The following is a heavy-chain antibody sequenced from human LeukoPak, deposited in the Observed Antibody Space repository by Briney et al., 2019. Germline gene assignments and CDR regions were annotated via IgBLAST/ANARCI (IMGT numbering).Heavy chain of an antibody. CDR3: ARGRIVVVPAAISWFDP. Sequence: PSETLSLTCAAYGGSFSGYYWSWIRQPPGKGLEWIGEINHSGSTNYNPSLKSRVTISVDTSKNQFSLKLSSVTAADTAVYYFARGRIVVVPAAISWFDPWGQGTLVTVSS. D-gene: IGHD2-2*01. CDR2: INHSGST. V-gene: IGHV4-34*01. CDR1: GGSFSGYY. J-gene: IGHJ5*02.